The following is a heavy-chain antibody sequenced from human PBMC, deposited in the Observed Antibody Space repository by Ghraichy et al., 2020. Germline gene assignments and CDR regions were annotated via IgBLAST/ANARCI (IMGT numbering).Heavy chain of an antibody. V-gene: IGHV4-30-2*01. Sequence: SETLSLTCAVSGGSISSGGYSWSWIRQPPGKGLEWIGYIYHSGSTYYNPSLKSRVTISVDRSKNQFSLKLSSVTAADTAVYYCARVPAVGSPIFDYWGQGTLVTVSS. CDR1: GGSISSGGYS. CDR3: ARVPAVGSPIFDY. CDR2: IYHSGST. J-gene: IGHJ4*02. D-gene: IGHD4-23*01.